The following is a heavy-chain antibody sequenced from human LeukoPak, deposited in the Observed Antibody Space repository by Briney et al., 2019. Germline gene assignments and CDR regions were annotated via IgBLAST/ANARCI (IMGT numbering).Heavy chain of an antibody. Sequence: QTLSLTCTVSGGSISSGGYYWSWIRQHPGKGLEWIGYIYYSGSTYYNPSLKSRVTISVDTSKNQFSLKLSSVTAADTAVYYCARENYYDSSGYTYYFDYWGQGTLVTVSS. D-gene: IGHD3-22*01. V-gene: IGHV4-31*03. CDR2: IYYSGST. J-gene: IGHJ4*02. CDR3: ARENYYDSSGYTYYFDY. CDR1: GGSISSGGYY.